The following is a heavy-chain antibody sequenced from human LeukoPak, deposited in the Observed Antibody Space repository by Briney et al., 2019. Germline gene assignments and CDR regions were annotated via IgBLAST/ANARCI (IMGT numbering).Heavy chain of an antibody. CDR1: GYSISSGYY. Sequence: SETLSLTCTVSGYSISSGYYWGWIRQPPGKGLEWIGSIYHSGSTYYNPSLKSRVTISVDTSKNQFSLKLSSVTAADTAVYYCARGSTVTKAFDYWGQGTLVTVSS. V-gene: IGHV4-38-2*02. D-gene: IGHD4-17*01. CDR3: ARGSTVTKAFDY. J-gene: IGHJ4*02. CDR2: IYHSGST.